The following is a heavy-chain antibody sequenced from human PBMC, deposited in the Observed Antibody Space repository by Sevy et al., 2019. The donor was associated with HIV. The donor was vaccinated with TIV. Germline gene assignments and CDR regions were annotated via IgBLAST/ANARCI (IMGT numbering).Heavy chain of an antibody. J-gene: IGHJ4*02. V-gene: IGHV3-7*01. D-gene: IGHD3-22*01. CDR2: INQVGSEK. CDR3: ARPYRTDPFYYSGSSGYYYPSYFDS. Sequence: GGSLRLSCAASGFTFSSYWMTWVRQAPGKGLEWVANINQVGSEKFYVDSVKGRFTISRDNAKNSLYLQVNSLRVEDTAVYYCARPYRTDPFYYSGSSGYYYPSYFDSWSQGTLVTVSS. CDR1: GFTFSSYW.